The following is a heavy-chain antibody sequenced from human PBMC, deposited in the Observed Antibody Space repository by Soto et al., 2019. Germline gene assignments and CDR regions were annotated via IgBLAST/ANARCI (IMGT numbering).Heavy chain of an antibody. Sequence: AGGSLRLSCAASGFTFSSYEMNWVRQAPGKGLEWVSYISSSSTTIYYADSVKGRFTISRDNSKNTLYLQMNSLRAEDTAVYYCVKGGSNAVMDVWGQGTTVTVSS. CDR1: GFTFSSYE. D-gene: IGHD1-26*01. CDR3: VKGGSNAVMDV. J-gene: IGHJ6*02. V-gene: IGHV3-48*03. CDR2: ISSSSTTI.